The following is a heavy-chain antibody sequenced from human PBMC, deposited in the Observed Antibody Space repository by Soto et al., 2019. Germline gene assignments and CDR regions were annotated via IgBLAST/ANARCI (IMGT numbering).Heavy chain of an antibody. CDR1: GYTFTSYG. V-gene: IGHV1-18*01. Sequence: GASVKVSCKASGYTFTSYGISWVRQAPGQGLEWMGWISAYNGNTNYAQKLQGRVTMTPDTSTSTAYMELRSLRSDDTAVYYCARYIVVVPAAVYMDVWGKGTTVTVSS. CDR2: ISAYNGNT. D-gene: IGHD2-2*01. J-gene: IGHJ6*03. CDR3: ARYIVVVPAAVYMDV.